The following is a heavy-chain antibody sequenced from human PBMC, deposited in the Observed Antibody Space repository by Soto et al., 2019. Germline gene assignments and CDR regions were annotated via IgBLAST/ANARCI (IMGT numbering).Heavy chain of an antibody. Sequence: EVQLVESGGGLVQPGRSLRLSCAASGFTFDDYAMHWVRQAPGKGLEWVSGISWNSGSIGYADSVKGRFTISRDNAKNSLYLQMNSLRAEDTALYYCAEGITFGGVIKWGGNYLDYWGQGTLVTVSS. CDR3: AEGITFGGVIKWGGNYLDY. V-gene: IGHV3-9*01. D-gene: IGHD3-16*02. J-gene: IGHJ4*02. CDR2: ISWNSGSI. CDR1: GFTFDDYA.